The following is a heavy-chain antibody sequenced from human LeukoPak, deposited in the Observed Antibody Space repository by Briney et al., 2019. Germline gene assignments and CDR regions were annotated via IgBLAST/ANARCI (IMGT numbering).Heavy chain of an antibody. CDR2: INWNGGST. V-gene: IGHV3-20*04. CDR3: ARSGQDNYYYYYMDV. J-gene: IGHJ6*03. CDR1: GFTFDDYG. Sequence: PGGSLRLSCAASGFTFDDYGMSWVRQAPGKGLEWVSGINWNGGSTGYADSVKGRFTISRDNAKNSLYLQMNSLRAEDTALYYCARSGQDNYYYYYMDVWGKGTTVTVSS.